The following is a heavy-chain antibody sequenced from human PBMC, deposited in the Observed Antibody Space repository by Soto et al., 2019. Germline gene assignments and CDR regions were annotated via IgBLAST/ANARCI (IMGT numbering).Heavy chain of an antibody. D-gene: IGHD6-13*01. CDR2: IYYSGST. J-gene: IGHJ4*02. CDR1: GGSISSYY. Sequence: SETLSLTCTVSGGSISSYYWSWIRQPPGKGLEWIGYIYYSGSTNYNPSLKSRVTISVDTSKNQFSLKLSSVTAADTAVYYCARSGRGAAASFDYWGQGTLVTVSS. V-gene: IGHV4-59*08. CDR3: ARSGRGAAASFDY.